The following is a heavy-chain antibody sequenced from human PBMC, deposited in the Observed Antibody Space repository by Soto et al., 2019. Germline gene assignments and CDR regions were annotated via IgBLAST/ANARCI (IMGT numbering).Heavy chain of an antibody. CDR3: AIRFTIFGVVNLSPDIVY. D-gene: IGHD3-3*01. J-gene: IGHJ4*02. Sequence: EVQLLESGGRLVQPGGSLRLSCAASGFTFSSHAMSWVRQAPGKGLEWVSGISGSGSNTYYADSVKGPFTISRANSTNTLYLQISLLRTQETASYYRAIRFTIFGVVNLSPDIVYRGQGPLVTASS. V-gene: IGHV3-23*01. CDR1: GFTFSSHA. CDR2: ISGSGSNT.